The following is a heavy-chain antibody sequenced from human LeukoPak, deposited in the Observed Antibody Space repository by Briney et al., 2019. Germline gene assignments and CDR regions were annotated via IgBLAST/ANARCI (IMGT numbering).Heavy chain of an antibody. D-gene: IGHD4-17*01. CDR1: GFTFSDYW. Sequence: GGSLRLSCAASGFTFSDYWMSWVRQAPGKGLEWVANIKQDGSEKYYVDSLKGRFTISRDNAKNSLYLQMNSLRAKDTAVYYCARDFYGDYALSAFDIWGQGAMVTVSS. J-gene: IGHJ3*02. V-gene: IGHV3-7*01. CDR2: IKQDGSEK. CDR3: ARDFYGDYALSAFDI.